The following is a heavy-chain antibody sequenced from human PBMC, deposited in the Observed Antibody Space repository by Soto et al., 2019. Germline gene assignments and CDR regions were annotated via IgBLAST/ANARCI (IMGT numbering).Heavy chain of an antibody. D-gene: IGHD6-19*01. CDR3: AKAEAGPIDY. V-gene: IGHV3-9*01. CDR1: GFTFDDYA. CDR2: ISWNSGSI. J-gene: IGHJ4*02. Sequence: GGSLRLSCAASGFTFDDYAMHWVRQAPGKGLEWVSGISWNSGSIGYADSVKGRFTISRDNAKNSLYLQMNSLRAEDTALYYCAKAEAGPIDYWGQGTLVTVSS.